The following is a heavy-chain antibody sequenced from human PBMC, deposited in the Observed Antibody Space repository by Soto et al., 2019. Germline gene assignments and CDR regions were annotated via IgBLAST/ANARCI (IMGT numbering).Heavy chain of an antibody. CDR1: GFTFSSYA. J-gene: IGHJ4*02. D-gene: IGHD1-26*01. V-gene: IGHV3-30-3*01. CDR3: AKDGSQEGASLDY. CDR2: ISYDGSNK. Sequence: GGSLRLSCAASGFTFSSYAMHWVRQAPGKGLEWVAVISYDGSNKYYVDSMKGRFTISRDSSKNTLYLQMNSLRAEDTAVYYCAKDGSQEGASLDYWGQGTLVTVSS.